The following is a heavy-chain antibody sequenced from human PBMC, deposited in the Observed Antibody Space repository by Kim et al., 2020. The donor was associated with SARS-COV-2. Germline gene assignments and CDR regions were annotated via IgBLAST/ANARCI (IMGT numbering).Heavy chain of an antibody. J-gene: IGHJ3*02. CDR2: IYTSGST. Sequence: SETLSLTCTVSGGSISSGSYYWSWIRQPAGKGLEWIGRIYTSGSTNYNPSLKSRVTISVDTSKNQFSLKLSSVTAADTAVYYCARALAAAVKDAFDIWGQGTMVTVSS. D-gene: IGHD6-13*01. V-gene: IGHV4-61*02. CDR1: GGSISSGSYY. CDR3: ARALAAAVKDAFDI.